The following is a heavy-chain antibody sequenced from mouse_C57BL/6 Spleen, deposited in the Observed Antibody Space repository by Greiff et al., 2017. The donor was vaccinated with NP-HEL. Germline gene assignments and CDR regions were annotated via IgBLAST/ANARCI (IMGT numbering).Heavy chain of an antibody. D-gene: IGHD4-1*01. Sequence: EVQLQQSGPELVKPGASVKISCKASGYTFTDYYMNWVKQSHGKSLEWIGDINPNNGGTSYNQKFKGKATLTVDKSASTAYMELRSLTSEDSAVYYCALTWPGYFDYWGQGTTLTVSS. CDR2: INPNNGGT. V-gene: IGHV1-26*01. CDR1: GYTFTDYY. J-gene: IGHJ2*01. CDR3: ALTWPGYFDY.